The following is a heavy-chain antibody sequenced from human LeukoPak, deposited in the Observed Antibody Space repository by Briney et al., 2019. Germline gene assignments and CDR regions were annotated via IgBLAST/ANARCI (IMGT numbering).Heavy chain of an antibody. Sequence: ASVKVSCKASGYTFTSYDINWVRQATGQGLEWMGWMNPNSGNTGYAQKFQGRVTMTRNTSISTAYMELSSLRSEDTAVYYCARTTEARGPYYFDYWGQGTLVTVSS. V-gene: IGHV1-8*01. D-gene: IGHD4-17*01. CDR3: ARTTEARGPYYFDY. J-gene: IGHJ4*02. CDR2: MNPNSGNT. CDR1: GYTFTSYD.